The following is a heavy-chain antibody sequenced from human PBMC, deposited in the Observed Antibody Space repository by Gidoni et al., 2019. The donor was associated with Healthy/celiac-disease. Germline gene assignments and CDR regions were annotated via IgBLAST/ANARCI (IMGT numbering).Heavy chain of an antibody. J-gene: IGHJ4*02. CDR2: INHSGST. CDR1: GGSFSVYY. V-gene: IGHV4-34*01. CDR3: ARGPEITMVRGPFHY. D-gene: IGHD3-10*01. Sequence: QVQLQQWGAGLLKPSETLSLTCAVYGGSFSVYYWSWIRQPPGKGLEWLGEINHSGSTNYNPSSKSRVTISVDTSKTQFSLKLSSVTAADTAVYYCARGPEITMVRGPFHYWGQGTLVTVSS.